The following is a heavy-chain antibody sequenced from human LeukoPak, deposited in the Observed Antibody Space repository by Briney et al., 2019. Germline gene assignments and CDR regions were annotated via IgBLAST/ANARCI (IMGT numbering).Heavy chain of an antibody. CDR3: AKDPLSPIYSSGWYRPPYYMDV. J-gene: IGHJ6*03. CDR2: ISGSGGST. Sequence: PGGSLRLSCAASGFTFSSYAMSWVRQAPGKGLEWVSAISGSGGSTYYADSVKGRFTISRDNSKNTLYLQMNSLRAEDTAVYYCAKDPLSPIYSSGWYRPPYYMDVWGKGTTVTVSS. D-gene: IGHD6-19*01. V-gene: IGHV3-23*01. CDR1: GFTFSSYA.